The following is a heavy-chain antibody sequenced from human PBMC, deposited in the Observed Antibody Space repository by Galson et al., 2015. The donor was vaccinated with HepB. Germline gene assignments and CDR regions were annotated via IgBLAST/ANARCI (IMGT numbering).Heavy chain of an antibody. CDR3: AKLHGSGSYYKWDAFDI. CDR2: ISGSGGST. V-gene: IGHV3-23*01. Sequence: SLRLSCAASGFTFSSYAMSWVRQAPGKGLEWVPAISGSGGSTYYADSVKGRFTISRDNSKNTLYLQMNSLRAEDTAVYYCAKLHGSGSYYKWDAFDIWGQGTMVTVSS. D-gene: IGHD3-10*01. CDR1: GFTFSSYA. J-gene: IGHJ3*02.